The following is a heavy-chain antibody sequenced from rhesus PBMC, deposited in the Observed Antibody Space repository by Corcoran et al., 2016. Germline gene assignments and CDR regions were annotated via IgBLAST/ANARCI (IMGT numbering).Heavy chain of an antibody. Sequence: QLQLQESGPGLVKPSETLSVTCAVSGGFISSSYWGWIRQAPGKGLEWIGYIYGSGSSTNYNPSLRSRITLSVGTSKSQLSLKLSSVTTADTAVYYCARGRISGSRWGQGVLVTVSS. CDR1: GGFISSSY. J-gene: IGHJ4*01. CDR3: ARGRISGSR. V-gene: IGHV4-169*01. CDR2: IYGSGSST. D-gene: IGHD2-21*01.